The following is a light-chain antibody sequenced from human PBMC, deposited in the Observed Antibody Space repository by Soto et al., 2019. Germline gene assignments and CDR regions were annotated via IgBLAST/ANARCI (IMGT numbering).Light chain of an antibody. CDR3: NSYAGSNIYV. CDR2: EVN. J-gene: IGLJ1*01. CDR1: SSDVGGYNF. Sequence: QSALTQPPSASGSPGQSVTISCTGTSSDVGGYNFVSWYQHHPGKAPKLNIYEVNKRPSGVPNRFSGSKSGNTASLTVSGLQAVDEADYYCNSYAGSNIYVFGTGTKLTVL. V-gene: IGLV2-8*01.